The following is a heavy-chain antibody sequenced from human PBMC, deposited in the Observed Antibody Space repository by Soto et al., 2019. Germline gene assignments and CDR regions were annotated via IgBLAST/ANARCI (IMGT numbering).Heavy chain of an antibody. CDR3: ASATLTIAAVYYYYGMDV. CDR2: IWYDGSNK. V-gene: IGHV3-33*01. Sequence: GGSLRFSCAASGFTFSSYGMHWVRQAPGKGLEWVAVIWYDGSNKYYADSVKGRFTISRDNSKNTLYLQMNSLRAEDTAVYYCASATLTIAAVYYYYGMDVWGQGTTVTVSS. J-gene: IGHJ6*02. CDR1: GFTFSSYG. D-gene: IGHD2-15*01.